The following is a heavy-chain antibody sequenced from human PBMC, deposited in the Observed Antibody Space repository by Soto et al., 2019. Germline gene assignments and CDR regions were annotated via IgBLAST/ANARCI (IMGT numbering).Heavy chain of an antibody. V-gene: IGHV1-69*13. Sequence: ASVKVSCKASGGTFSSYAISWVRQAPGQGLEWMGGIIPIFGTANYAQKFQGRVTITADESTSTAYMELSSLRPEDTAVYYCAFRREKAIAAAVPGYFDYWGQGTLVTVSS. D-gene: IGHD6-13*01. CDR3: AFRREKAIAAAVPGYFDY. CDR1: GGTFSSYA. CDR2: IIPIFGTA. J-gene: IGHJ4*02.